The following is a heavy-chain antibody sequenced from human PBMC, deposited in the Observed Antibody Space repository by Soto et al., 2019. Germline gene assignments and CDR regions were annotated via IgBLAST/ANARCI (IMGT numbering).Heavy chain of an antibody. CDR3: AKGITAAVNVALYYYYYYGMDV. Sequence: GGPLRLSCAASGVTFSSYAMSWVRQAPGKGLEWVSAISGSGGSTYYADSVKGRFTISRDNSKNTLYLQMNSLRAEDTAVYYCAKGITAAVNVALYYYYYYGMDVWGQGTTVTVSS. V-gene: IGHV3-23*01. J-gene: IGHJ6*02. CDR2: ISGSGGST. CDR1: GVTFSSYA. D-gene: IGHD6-13*01.